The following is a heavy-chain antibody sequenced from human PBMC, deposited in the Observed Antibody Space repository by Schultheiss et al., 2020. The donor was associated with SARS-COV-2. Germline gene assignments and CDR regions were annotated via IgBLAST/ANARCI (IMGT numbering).Heavy chain of an antibody. D-gene: IGHD2-15*01. CDR2: IYYSGST. CDR1: GGSISSYY. Sequence: SETLSLTCTVSGGSISSYYWSWIRQPPGKGLEWIGYIYYSGSTYYNPSLKSRVTISVDTSKNQFSLKLSSVTAADTAVYYCARVTGCSGGSCHLIKSYYYYYYMDVWGKGTTVTVSS. J-gene: IGHJ6*03. CDR3: ARVTGCSGGSCHLIKSYYYYYYMDV. V-gene: IGHV4-59*01.